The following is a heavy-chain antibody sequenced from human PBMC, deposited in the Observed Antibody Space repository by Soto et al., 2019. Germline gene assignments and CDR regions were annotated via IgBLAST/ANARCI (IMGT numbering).Heavy chain of an antibody. Sequence: SGPTLVNPTQTLTLTGTFSGFSLPTSGVGVGWILQPPGKAMEWLALIYWNDVKRYSPSMRSRLTITKDTSKNQLVLTVTNMDTVHTATYSCAHSAISTSTSFYFDQWGQGTLVTVSS. CDR2: IYWNDVK. D-gene: IGHD6-6*01. V-gene: IGHV2-5*01. CDR1: GFSLPTSGVG. CDR3: AHSAISTSTSFYFDQ. J-gene: IGHJ4*02.